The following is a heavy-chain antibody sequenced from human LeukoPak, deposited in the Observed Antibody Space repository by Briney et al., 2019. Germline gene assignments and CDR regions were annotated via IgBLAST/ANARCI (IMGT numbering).Heavy chain of an antibody. CDR1: GYSISSGYY. D-gene: IGHD2/OR15-2a*01. V-gene: IGHV4-34*01. Sequence: KASETLSLTCAVSGYSISSGYYWSWIRQPPGKGLEWIGEINHSGSTNYNPSLKSRVTISVDTSKNQFSLKLSSVTAADTAVYYCARDIRNSPFGYWGQGTLVTVSS. J-gene: IGHJ4*02. CDR3: ARDIRNSPFGY. CDR2: INHSGST.